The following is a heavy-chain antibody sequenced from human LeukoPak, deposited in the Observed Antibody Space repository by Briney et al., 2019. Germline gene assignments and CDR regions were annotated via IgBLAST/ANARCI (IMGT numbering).Heavy chain of an antibody. CDR1: GGSISSSIYY. J-gene: IGHJ4*02. Sequence: SETLSLTRTVSGGSISSSIYYWGWIRQPPGKGLEWIGSIYYSGSTYYNPSLKSRVTISVDTSKNQVSLKLSSVTAADTAVYYCARVLIYSSARVKFFPDYWGQGTLVTVSS. CDR2: IYYSGST. CDR3: ARVLIYSSARVKFFPDY. D-gene: IGHD6-19*01. V-gene: IGHV4-39*01.